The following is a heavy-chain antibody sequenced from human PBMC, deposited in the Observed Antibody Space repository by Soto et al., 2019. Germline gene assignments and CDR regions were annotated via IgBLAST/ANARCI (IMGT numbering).Heavy chain of an antibody. CDR2: IVVGSGNT. D-gene: IGHD1-26*01. CDR3: AAREEGLTPLGRDY. J-gene: IGHJ4*02. Sequence: SVKVSCKASGFTFTSSAMQWVRQARGQRLEWIGWIVVGSGNTNYAQKFQERVTITRDLSTSTAYMELSSLRSEDTAVYYCAAREEGLTPLGRDYWGQGTLVTVSS. V-gene: IGHV1-58*02. CDR1: GFTFTSSA.